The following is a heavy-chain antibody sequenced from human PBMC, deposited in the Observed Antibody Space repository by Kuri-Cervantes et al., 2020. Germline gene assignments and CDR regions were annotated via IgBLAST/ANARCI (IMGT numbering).Heavy chain of an antibody. J-gene: IGHJ3*02. V-gene: IGHV1-69*05. CDR2: IIPIFGTA. Sequence: SVKVSCKASGGTFSSYAISWVRQAPGQGLEWMGGIIPIFGTANYAQKFQGRVTMTTDTSTSTAYMELRSLRSDDTAVYYCARPENGKDDAFDIWGQGTMVTVSS. CDR3: ARPENGKDDAFDI. CDR1: GGTFSSYA.